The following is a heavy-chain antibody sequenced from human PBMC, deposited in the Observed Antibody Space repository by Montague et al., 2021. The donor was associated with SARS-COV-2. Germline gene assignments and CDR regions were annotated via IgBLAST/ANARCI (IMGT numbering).Heavy chain of an antibody. CDR2: IYYTGNT. Sequence: SETLSLTCTVSGGSITNNIDYWAWIRQSPGKGLEWIGSIYYTGNTYYNPSLKSRATISVVTSKNHFTLKLSSVTAAETAVYYCARLKRYFDSSGSPSAFDFWGQGTKVTVSS. CDR1: GGSITNNIDY. V-gene: IGHV4-39*02. J-gene: IGHJ3*01. CDR3: ARLKRYFDSSGSPSAFDF. D-gene: IGHD3-22*01.